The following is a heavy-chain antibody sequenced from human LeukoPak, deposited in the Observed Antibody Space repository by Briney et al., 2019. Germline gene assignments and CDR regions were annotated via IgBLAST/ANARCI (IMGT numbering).Heavy chain of an antibody. CDR1: GGTFSSYA. Sequence: AASVKVSCKASGGTFSSYAISWVRQAPGQGLEWMGGIIPIFGTANYAQKFQGRVTITTEESTSTAYMELSSLRSEDTAVYYCAMVAYYDFWSGIYYFDYWGQGTLVTVSS. CDR3: AMVAYYDFWSGIYYFDY. CDR2: IIPIFGTA. J-gene: IGHJ4*02. D-gene: IGHD3-3*01. V-gene: IGHV1-69*05.